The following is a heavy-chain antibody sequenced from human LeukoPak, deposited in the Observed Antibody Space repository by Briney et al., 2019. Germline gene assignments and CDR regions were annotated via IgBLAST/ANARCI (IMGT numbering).Heavy chain of an antibody. CDR2: IRGSGET. CDR3: AKASWVSSTDAVR. CDR1: GLSFSSFA. V-gene: IGHV3-23*01. J-gene: IGHJ4*02. Sequence: GGSLRLSCAASGLSFSSFAMSWVRQGPARGLEWVSSIRGSGETFYADSVKGRFTLSSDSSRNTVYFQLNNLRVEDTAIYYCAKASWVSSTDAVRWGQGTLDTVSS. D-gene: IGHD3-16*01.